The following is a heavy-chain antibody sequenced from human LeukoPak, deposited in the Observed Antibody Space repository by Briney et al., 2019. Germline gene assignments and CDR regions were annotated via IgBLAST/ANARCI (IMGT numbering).Heavy chain of an antibody. CDR1: GGSNSSSSYY. V-gene: IGHV4-39*01. CDR2: IYYSGST. J-gene: IGHJ4*02. D-gene: IGHD6-19*01. Sequence: SSETLSLTCTVSGGSNSSSSYYWGWIRQPPGKGLEWIGSIYYSGSTYYNPSLKSRVTISVDTSKNQFSLKLSSVTAADTAVYYCGRDDSSAWYYFDYCRQGNLVTVSS. CDR3: GRDDSSAWYYFDY.